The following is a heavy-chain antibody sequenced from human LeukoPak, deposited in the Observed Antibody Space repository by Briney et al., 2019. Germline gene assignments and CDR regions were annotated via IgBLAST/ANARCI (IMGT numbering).Heavy chain of an antibody. CDR3: AREKRGYSYGYDY. CDR1: GFTFSSYW. CDR2: INSDGSST. V-gene: IGHV3-74*01. J-gene: IGHJ4*02. Sequence: PGGSLRLSCAASGFTFSSYWMHWVRQAPGKGLVWVSRINSDGSSTSYADSVKGRFTISRDNAKNTLYLQMNSLRAEDTAVYYCAREKRGYSYGYDYWGQGTLVTVSS. D-gene: IGHD5-18*01.